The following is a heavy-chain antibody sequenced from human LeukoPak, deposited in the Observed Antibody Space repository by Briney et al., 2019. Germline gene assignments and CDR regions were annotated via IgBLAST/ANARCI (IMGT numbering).Heavy chain of an antibody. CDR1: GYTFTSYG. CDR2: ISAYNGNT. V-gene: IGHV1-18*01. CDR3: ARDYTDYYDSSGYLRDYYYYYYMDV. Sequence: ASVKVSCKASGYTFTSYGISWVRQAPGQGLEWMGWISAYNGNTNYAQKLRGRVTMTTDTSTSTAYMELRSLRSDDTAVYYCARDYTDYYDSSGYLRDYYYYYYMDVWGKGTTVTVSS. D-gene: IGHD3-22*01. J-gene: IGHJ6*03.